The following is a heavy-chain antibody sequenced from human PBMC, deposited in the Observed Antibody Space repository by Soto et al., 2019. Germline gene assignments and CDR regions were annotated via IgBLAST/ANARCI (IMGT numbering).Heavy chain of an antibody. CDR2: IYYSGST. CDR3: ARDIAAAGSWFDP. J-gene: IGHJ5*02. D-gene: IGHD6-13*01. Sequence: SETLSLTCTVSGGSISSYYWSWIRQPPGKGLEWIGYIYYSGSTNYNPSLKSRVTISVDTSKNQFSLKLSSVTAADTAVYYCARDIAAAGSWFDPWGQGTLVTVSS. V-gene: IGHV4-59*01. CDR1: GGSISSYY.